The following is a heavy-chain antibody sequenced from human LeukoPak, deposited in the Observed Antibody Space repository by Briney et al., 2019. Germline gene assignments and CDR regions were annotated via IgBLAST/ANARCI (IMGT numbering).Heavy chain of an antibody. CDR3: AKRANDYGDYYFDY. V-gene: IGHV3-48*01. CDR1: GFTFSSYS. J-gene: IGHJ4*02. Sequence: GGSLRLSCAASGFTFSSYSMNWVRQAPGKGLEWVSYISSSSSTTYYADSVKGRFTISRDNSKNTLYLQMNSLRAEDTAVYYCAKRANDYGDYYFDYWGQGTLVTVSS. CDR2: ISSSSSTT. D-gene: IGHD4-17*01.